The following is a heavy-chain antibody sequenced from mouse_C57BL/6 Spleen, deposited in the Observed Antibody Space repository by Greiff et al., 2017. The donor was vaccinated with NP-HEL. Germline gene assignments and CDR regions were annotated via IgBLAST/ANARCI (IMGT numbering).Heavy chain of an antibody. D-gene: IGHD3-1*01. CDR2: IYPGDGDT. V-gene: IGHV1-82*01. CDR1: GYAFSSSW. J-gene: IGHJ4*01. CDR3: ARSTGPGEYYAMDY. Sequence: VKLMESGPELVKPGASVKISCKASGYAFSSSWMNWVKQRPGKGLEWIGRIYPGDGDTNYNGKFKGKATLTADKSSSTAYMQLSSLTSEDSAVYFCARSTGPGEYYAMDYWGQGTSVTVSS.